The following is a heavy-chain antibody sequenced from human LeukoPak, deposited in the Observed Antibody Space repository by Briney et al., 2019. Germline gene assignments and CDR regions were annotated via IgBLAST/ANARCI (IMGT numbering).Heavy chain of an antibody. CDR2: VSGSGDRM. D-gene: IGHD6-13*01. CDR1: GFTFSNAW. Sequence: PGGSLRLSCAASGFTFSNAWMNWVRQAPGKGLEWVATVSGSGDRMYHADSVKGRFTISRDNSKNTIYLQMNSLRAEDTALYYCAKAAAAPGFDFWGQGTLVTVSS. CDR3: AKAAAAPGFDF. V-gene: IGHV3-23*01. J-gene: IGHJ4*02.